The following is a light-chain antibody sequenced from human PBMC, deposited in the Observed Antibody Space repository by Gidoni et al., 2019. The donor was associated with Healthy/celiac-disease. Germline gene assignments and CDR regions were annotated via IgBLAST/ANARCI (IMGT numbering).Light chain of an antibody. CDR1: SLRSYY. Sequence: SSELTQDPAVSVALGQTVRITCRGDSLRSYYASWYQQKPGQAPVLVIYGKNNRPSGIPDRFSGSSSGNTASLTITGAQAEDEADYYCNSRDSSGNHLVFGGGTKLTV. J-gene: IGLJ2*01. CDR3: NSRDSSGNHLV. V-gene: IGLV3-19*01. CDR2: GKN.